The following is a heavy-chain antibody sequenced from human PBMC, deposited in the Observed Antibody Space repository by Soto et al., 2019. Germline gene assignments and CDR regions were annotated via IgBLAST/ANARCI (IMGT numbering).Heavy chain of an antibody. D-gene: IGHD5-18*01. CDR3: VTKIAWIHPILY. CDR1: GGSISSSSYY. V-gene: IGHV4-39*01. CDR2: IYYSGST. Sequence: PSETLSLTCTVSGGSISSSSYYWAGIRQPPGKGLEWIGSIYYSGSTYYNPSLKSRVTISVDTSKNQFSLKLSSVTAADTAVYYCVTKIAWIHPILYWGQGTLVTVSS. J-gene: IGHJ4*02.